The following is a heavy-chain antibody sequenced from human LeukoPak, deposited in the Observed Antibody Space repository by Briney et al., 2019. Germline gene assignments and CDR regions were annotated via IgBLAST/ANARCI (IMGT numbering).Heavy chain of an antibody. CDR3: ARAPYDFWSGYLDY. D-gene: IGHD3-3*01. V-gene: IGHV1-2*02. CDR2: INPNSGGT. J-gene: IGHJ4*02. Sequence: GASVKVSCKASGYTFTGYYMHWVRQAPGQGLEWMGWINPNSGGTNYAQKFQGRVTMTRDTSISTAYMELSRLRSDDTAVYYCARAPYDFWSGYLDYWGQGTLVTVSS. CDR1: GYTFTGYY.